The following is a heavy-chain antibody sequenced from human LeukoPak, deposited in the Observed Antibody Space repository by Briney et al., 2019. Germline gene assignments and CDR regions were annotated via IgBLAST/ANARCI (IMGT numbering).Heavy chain of an antibody. V-gene: IGHV1-18*01. D-gene: IGHD3-9*01. Sequence: ASVKVSCKASGYTFTSYGISWVRQAPGQGLEWMGWISAYNGNTNYAQKLQGRVTMTTDTSTSTAYMELRSLRSDDTAVYYCAKDYLRYFAPRHFPNNGFDPWGKEPWSPSPQ. J-gene: IGHJ5*01. CDR3: AKDYLRYFAPRHFPNNGFDP. CDR1: GYTFTSYG. CDR2: ISAYNGNT.